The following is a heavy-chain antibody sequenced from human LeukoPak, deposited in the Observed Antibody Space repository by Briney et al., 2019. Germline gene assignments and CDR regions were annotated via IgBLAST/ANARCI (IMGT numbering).Heavy chain of an antibody. CDR3: ARDPRHKYGNFDN. CDR2: VAPYSENT. CDR1: GGTFSSYA. V-gene: IGHV1-18*01. D-gene: IGHD2/OR15-2a*01. Sequence: ASVKVSCKASGGTFSSYAISWVRQAPGQGLEWMGWVAPYSENTISAQKFQGRLTMTTDTSTSTAYMDLRSLRSDDTAVYYCARDPRHKYGNFDNWGQGTLVTVSS. J-gene: IGHJ4*02.